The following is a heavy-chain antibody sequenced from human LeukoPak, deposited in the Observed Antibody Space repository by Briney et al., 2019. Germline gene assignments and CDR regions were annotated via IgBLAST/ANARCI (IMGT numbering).Heavy chain of an antibody. J-gene: IGHJ3*02. CDR3: ATGGTTSGFDI. CDR1: GFTFNNYA. V-gene: IGHV3-23*01. Sequence: GGSLRLSCAASGFTFNNYAMSWVRQAPGKGLEWVSVISGSGGSTYYADSVKGRFSISRDNSKNTLYLQMNSLRAEDTAVYYCATGGTTSGFDIWGQGTMVTVSS. CDR2: ISGSGGST. D-gene: IGHD2/OR15-2a*01.